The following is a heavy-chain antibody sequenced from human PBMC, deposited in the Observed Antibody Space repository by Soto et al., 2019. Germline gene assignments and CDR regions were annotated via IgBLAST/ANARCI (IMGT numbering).Heavy chain of an antibody. J-gene: IGHJ6*02. CDR2: INHSGST. Sequence: QVQLQQWGAGLLKPSETLSLTCAVYGGSFSGYYWSWIRQPPGKGLEWIGEINHSGSTNYNPSLKSRVTISVDTSKNQFSLKLSSVTAADTAVYYCARSRGTGYYYGSGSYRTPGNGMDVWGQGTTVTVSS. CDR1: GGSFSGYY. CDR3: ARSRGTGYYYGSGSYRTPGNGMDV. D-gene: IGHD3-10*01. V-gene: IGHV4-34*01.